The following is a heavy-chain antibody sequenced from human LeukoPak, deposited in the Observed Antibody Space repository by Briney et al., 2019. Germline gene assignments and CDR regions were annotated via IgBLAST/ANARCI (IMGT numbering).Heavy chain of an antibody. V-gene: IGHV3-49*04. D-gene: IGHD5-18*01. CDR3: TRDRGYSYGYGDY. CDR1: GFTLGDYA. J-gene: IGHJ4*01. Sequence: PGGSLRLSCTASGFTLGDYAMSWVRQAPGKGLEWVGFIRSKAYGRTTEYAASVKGRFTISRDDSKSIAYLQMTSLKTEDTAVYYCTRDRGYSYGYGDYWGQGTLVTVSS. CDR2: IRSKAYGRTT.